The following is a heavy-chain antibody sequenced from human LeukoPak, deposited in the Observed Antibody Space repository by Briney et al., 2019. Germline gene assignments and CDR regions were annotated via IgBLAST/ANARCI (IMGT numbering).Heavy chain of an antibody. V-gene: IGHV3-74*01. J-gene: IGHJ4*02. CDR1: GFTFSSHW. D-gene: IGHD6-13*01. CDR3: ATSSSWYPVSSDH. CDR2: INSDGSDT. Sequence: GGSLRLSCAASGFTFSSHWMHWVRQAPGKGPVWVSRINSDGSDTSYADSVKGRFTVSRDNAKNTLYLQMNSLRPEDTALYYCATSSSWYPVSSDHWGQGTLVTVSS.